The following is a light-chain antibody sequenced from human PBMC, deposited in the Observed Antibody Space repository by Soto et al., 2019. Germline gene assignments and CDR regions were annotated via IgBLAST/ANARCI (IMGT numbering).Light chain of an antibody. CDR1: NIGSKS. J-gene: IGLJ2*01. CDR3: QVWDSTSVHVV. V-gene: IGLV3-21*04. CDR2: YDS. Sequence: SYELTQPPSVSVAPGKTARITCGGNNIGSKSVHWYQQKPGQAPVLVIYYDSDRPSGIPERFSGSNSGNTATLTISRVEAGDEADYYCQVWDSTSVHVVSGGGTKLTVL.